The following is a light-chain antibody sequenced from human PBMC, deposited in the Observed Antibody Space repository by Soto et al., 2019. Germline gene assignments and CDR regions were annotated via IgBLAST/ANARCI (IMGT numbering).Light chain of an antibody. CDR1: QSINTW. J-gene: IGKJ2*01. V-gene: IGKV1-5*01. CDR2: DAS. Sequence: DIQMTQSTSTLSASVGDRVTITCRASQSINTWLAWYQQKPGKAPKLLIYDASSLESGVPSRFSGGGSATEFPLTIDRLQPYDFATYYCQNYNSFSRYTFGQGTKLEIK. CDR3: QNYNSFSRYT.